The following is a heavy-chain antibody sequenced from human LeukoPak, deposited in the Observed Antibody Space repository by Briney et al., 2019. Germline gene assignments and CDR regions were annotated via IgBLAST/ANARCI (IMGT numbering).Heavy chain of an antibody. CDR3: ARVSRYYFDY. V-gene: IGHV1-69*01. J-gene: IGHJ4*02. Sequence: GSSVKVYCKASGGTFRSYAISWVRQAPGQGLECLGALIPIFGTANYAQKFQGRVTITADESTSTAYMELSRLRSEDTAVYYCARVSRYYFDYWGQGTLVSVST. CDR2: LIPIFGTA. CDR1: GGTFRSYA.